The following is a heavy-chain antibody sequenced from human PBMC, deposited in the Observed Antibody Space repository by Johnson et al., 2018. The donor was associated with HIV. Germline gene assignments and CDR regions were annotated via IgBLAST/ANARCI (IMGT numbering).Heavy chain of an antibody. CDR3: ARPRTGSDAFDI. D-gene: IGHD7-27*01. Sequence: QVQLVESGGGLVKPGGSLRLSCTASGFTFSDYYMSWIRQAPGSGLELLGQVNPKGTKTNFIESAKDRTNTSTNNAKNTLYLQMNSLRAEDTAVYYCARPRTGSDAFDIWGQGTMVTVSS. V-gene: IGHV3-11*06. J-gene: IGHJ3*02. CDR1: GFTFSDYY. CDR2: VNPKGTKT.